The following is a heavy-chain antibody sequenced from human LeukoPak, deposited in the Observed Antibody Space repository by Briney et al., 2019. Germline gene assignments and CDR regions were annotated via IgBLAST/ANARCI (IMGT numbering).Heavy chain of an antibody. CDR1: GYSFTSYW. CDR2: IYPGDSDT. D-gene: IGHD6-6*01. V-gene: IGHV5-51*01. Sequence: GESLKISCKGSGYSFTSYWIGWVRQMSGKGLEGMGLIYPGDSDTRYSPSFQGQVTISADKSISTAYLQWSRLKASDTAIYYCARRIYSSSTNWFDPWGQGTLVTVSS. CDR3: ARRIYSSSTNWFDP. J-gene: IGHJ5*02.